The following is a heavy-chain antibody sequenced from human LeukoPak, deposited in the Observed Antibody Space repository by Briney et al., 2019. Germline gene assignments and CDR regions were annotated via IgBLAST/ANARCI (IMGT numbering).Heavy chain of an antibody. D-gene: IGHD6-13*01. CDR1: GFTFSSYE. CDR3: ASHISTRIAAAGSGDY. J-gene: IGHJ4*02. CDR2: ISSSGSTI. Sequence: GGSLRLSCAASGFTFSSYEMNWVRKAPGKGLEWVPYISSSGSTIYYADSVKGRFTISRDNAKNSLYLQMNSLRAEDTAVYYCASHISTRIAAAGSGDYWGQGTLVTVSS. V-gene: IGHV3-48*03.